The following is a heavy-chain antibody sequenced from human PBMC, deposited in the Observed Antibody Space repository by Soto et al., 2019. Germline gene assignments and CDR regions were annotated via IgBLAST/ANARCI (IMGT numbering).Heavy chain of an antibody. V-gene: IGHV3-15*01. CDR3: TTAGRNFWSGYHFD. J-gene: IGHJ4*02. CDR2: IKSKTDGGTT. Sequence: GGSLRLSCAASGFTFSNAWMSWVRQAPGKGLEWVGRIKSKTDGGTTDYAAPVKGRFTISRDDSKNTLYLQMNSLKTEDTAVYYCTTAGRNFWSGYHFDWGQGTLVTVSS. CDR1: GFTFSNAW. D-gene: IGHD3-3*01.